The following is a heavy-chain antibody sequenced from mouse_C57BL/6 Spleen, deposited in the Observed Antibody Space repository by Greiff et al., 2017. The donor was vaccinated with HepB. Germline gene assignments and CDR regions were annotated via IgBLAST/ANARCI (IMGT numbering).Heavy chain of an antibody. Sequence: EVQLQQSGPVLVKPGASVKMSCKASGYTFTDYYMNWVKQSHGKSLEWIGVINPYNGGTSYNQKFKGKATLTVDKSSSTAYMELNSLTSEESAVDYCAREGRRPHYFDYWGQGTTLTVSS. D-gene: IGHD2-12*01. V-gene: IGHV1-19*01. J-gene: IGHJ2*01. CDR2: INPYNGGT. CDR3: AREGRRPHYFDY. CDR1: GYTFTDYY.